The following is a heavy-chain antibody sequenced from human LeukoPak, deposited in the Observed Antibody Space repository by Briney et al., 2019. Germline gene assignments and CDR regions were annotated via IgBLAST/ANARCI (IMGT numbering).Heavy chain of an antibody. CDR1: GGSISSFY. CDR2: ISYIGST. Sequence: SETLSLTCTVSGGSISSFYWSWIRQPPGKGLEWIGYISYIGSTNYNPSLKSRVTISVDTSKNQFSLKLSSVTAADTAVYYCARHGDHVGGIQLWLSLDYWGQGTLVTVSS. J-gene: IGHJ4*02. CDR3: ARHGDHVGGIQLWLSLDY. D-gene: IGHD5-18*01. V-gene: IGHV4-59*08.